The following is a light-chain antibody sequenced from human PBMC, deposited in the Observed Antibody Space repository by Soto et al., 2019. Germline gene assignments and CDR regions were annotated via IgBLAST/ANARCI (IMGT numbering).Light chain of an antibody. CDR3: QQYNNWPPIT. CDR2: GAS. CDR1: QSVSSK. J-gene: IGKJ5*01. V-gene: IGKV3-15*01. Sequence: ETVNKKFPSSRAGAQCGRGSSSYHSSQSVSSKLAWYQQKPGQAPRLLIYGASTRATGIPARFSGSGSGAEFTLTISSLQSEDFAVYYCQQYNNWPPITFGLGTRLEIK.